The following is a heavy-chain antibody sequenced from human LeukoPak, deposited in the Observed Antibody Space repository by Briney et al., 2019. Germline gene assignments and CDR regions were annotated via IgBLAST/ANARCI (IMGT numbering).Heavy chain of an antibody. D-gene: IGHD6-13*01. CDR1: GGSISSSSHS. CDR3: AQSLGSSNWIGNWFDL. CDR2: IYYTGRT. J-gene: IGHJ5*02. V-gene: IGHV4-39*01. Sequence: SETLSLTCTVSGGSISSSSHSWGWIRQPPGKGLEWTGSIYYTGRTYYNPSLKSRVTISVDTSKNQFSLKLSSVTAADTAVYYCAQSLGSSNWIGNWFDLWGQGTLVTVSS.